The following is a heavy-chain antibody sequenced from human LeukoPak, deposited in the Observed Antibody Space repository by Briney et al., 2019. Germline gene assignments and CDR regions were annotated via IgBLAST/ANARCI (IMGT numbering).Heavy chain of an antibody. Sequence: VAPVKVSCKVSGYTLTELSMHWVRQAPGKGLEWMGGFDPEDGETIYAQKFQGRVTMTEDTSTDTAYMELSSLRSEDTAVYYCATGYDRQWYFDLWGRGTLVTVSS. CDR1: GYTLTELS. CDR3: ATGYDRQWYFDL. D-gene: IGHD3-10*02. V-gene: IGHV1-24*01. J-gene: IGHJ2*01. CDR2: FDPEDGET.